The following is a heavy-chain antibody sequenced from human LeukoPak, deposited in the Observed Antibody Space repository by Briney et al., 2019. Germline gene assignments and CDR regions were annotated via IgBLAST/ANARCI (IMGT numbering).Heavy chain of an antibody. CDR1: GYTFSNYW. CDR2: IYPDDSDT. CDR3: ARSRDSSGYYYLI. Sequence: GESLKTSCEASGYTFSNYWIGWVRQMPGKGLEWMGIIYPDDSDTKDSPSFQGHVTISADKSISTAYLQWSSLKASDTAMYYCARSRDSSGYYYLIWGQGTLVTVSS. V-gene: IGHV5-51*01. D-gene: IGHD3-22*01. J-gene: IGHJ4*02.